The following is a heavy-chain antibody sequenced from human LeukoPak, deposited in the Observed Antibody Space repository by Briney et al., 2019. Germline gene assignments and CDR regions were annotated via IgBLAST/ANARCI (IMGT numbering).Heavy chain of an antibody. Sequence: PGGSLRLSCAASGFTFSSYAMHWVRQAPGKGLEWVAVISYDGSNKYYADSVKGRFTISRDNSKNTLYLQMNSLRAEDTAVYYCARDLTIFGVVIVDYGMDVWGQGTTVTVSS. CDR1: GFTFSSYA. J-gene: IGHJ6*02. D-gene: IGHD3-3*01. CDR3: ARDLTIFGVVIVDYGMDV. CDR2: ISYDGSNK. V-gene: IGHV3-30-3*01.